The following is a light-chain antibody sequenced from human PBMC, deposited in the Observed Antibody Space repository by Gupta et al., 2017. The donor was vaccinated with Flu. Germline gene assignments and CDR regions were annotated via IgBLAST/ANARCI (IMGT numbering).Light chain of an antibody. J-gene: IGLJ3*02. V-gene: IGLV1-47*01. CDR1: SSNIGSNY. CDR3: AAWDDSLSGWV. CDR2: RNN. Sequence: QSVLTQPPSASGTPGQRVTTSCSGSSSNIGSNYVYWYQQLPGTAPKLLIYRNNQRPSGVPDRFSGSKSGTSASLASSGLRSEDEADYYCAAWDDSLSGWVFGGGTKLTVL.